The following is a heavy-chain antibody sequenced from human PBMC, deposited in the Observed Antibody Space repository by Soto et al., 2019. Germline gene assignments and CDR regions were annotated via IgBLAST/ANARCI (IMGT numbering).Heavy chain of an antibody. J-gene: IGHJ6*02. Sequence: ASVKVSCKASGYTFTGYYMHWVRQAPGQGLEWMGWINPNSGGTNYAQKFQGWVTMTRDTSISTAYMELSWLRSDDTAVYYCARDMQGRTYYDFWSGSSYGMDVWGQGTTVTVSS. CDR1: GYTFTGYY. V-gene: IGHV1-2*04. CDR2: INPNSGGT. CDR3: ARDMQGRTYYDFWSGSSYGMDV. D-gene: IGHD3-3*01.